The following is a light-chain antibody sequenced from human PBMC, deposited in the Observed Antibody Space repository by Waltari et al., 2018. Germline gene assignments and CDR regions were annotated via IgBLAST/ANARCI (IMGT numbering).Light chain of an antibody. J-gene: IGKJ3*01. Sequence: EIVMTQSPATLSVSPGERATLACRASQRVSSNLVWYQQKPGQAPRLLIYDASTRPTGIPARFSGSGSGTEFTLTISSLQSEDFAVYHCQQYNNWPRVFGPGTKVDIK. CDR1: QRVSSN. V-gene: IGKV3-15*01. CDR3: QQYNNWPRV. CDR2: DAS.